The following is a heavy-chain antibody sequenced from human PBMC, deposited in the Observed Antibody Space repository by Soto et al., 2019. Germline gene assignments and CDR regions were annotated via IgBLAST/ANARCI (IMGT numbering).Heavy chain of an antibody. CDR2: IYPGDSDT. CDR3: ARVRWQTNYYYYGMDV. Sequence: GESLKISCKGCGYTFTDYWIGWVRQLPGKGLEWMGIIYPGDSDTRYSPSFQGHVTITVDKSTNTAYLQWNTLRASDTAMYYCARVRWQTNYYYYGMDVWGQGTTVTVSS. CDR1: GYTFTDYW. J-gene: IGHJ6*02. D-gene: IGHD2-15*01. V-gene: IGHV5-51*01.